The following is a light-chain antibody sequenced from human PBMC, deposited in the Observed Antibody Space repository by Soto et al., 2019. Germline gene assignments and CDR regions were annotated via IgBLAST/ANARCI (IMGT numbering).Light chain of an antibody. Sequence: AIQLTQSPSSLSASVGDRVTITCRASQGISGALAWYQQKPGKAPKLLIYDASSLESGVPLRFSVSGSGTDFTLTISSLQPEDSASYYCQQFNNYPVTFGQETRLEIK. J-gene: IGKJ5*01. CDR3: QQFNNYPVT. V-gene: IGKV1D-13*01. CDR2: DAS. CDR1: QGISGA.